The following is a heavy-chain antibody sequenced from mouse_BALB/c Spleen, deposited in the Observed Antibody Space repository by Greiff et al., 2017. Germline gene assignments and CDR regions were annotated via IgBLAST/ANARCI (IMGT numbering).Heavy chain of an antibody. V-gene: IGHV7-3*02. CDR1: GFTFTDYY. CDR2: IRNKANGYTT. J-gene: IGHJ4*01. CDR3: ARDMRSYAMDY. Sequence: EVKLVESGGGLVQPGGSLRLSCATSGFTFTDYYMSWVRQPPGKALEWLGFIRNKANGYTTEYSASVKGRFNISRDNSQSILYLHMNTLRAEDSATYYCARDMRSYAMDYWGQGTSVTVSS.